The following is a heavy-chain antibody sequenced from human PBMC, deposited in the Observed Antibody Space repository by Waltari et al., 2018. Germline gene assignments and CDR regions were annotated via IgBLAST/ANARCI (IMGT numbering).Heavy chain of an antibody. CDR3: AKGNDYGDSMYNWFHP. CDR1: GFTFTSYA. D-gene: IGHD4-17*01. CDR2: ISGSGHTS. V-gene: IGHV3-23*04. Sequence: EVQLVESGGGLVQPGGSLRLSCAASGFTFTSYAMSWVRQAPGKGLGGVSTISGSGHTSYYADSVTGRFTISRDNSRNTLYLQMNSLRAEDTAVYHCAKGNDYGDSMYNWFHPWGQGALVTVSS. J-gene: IGHJ5*02.